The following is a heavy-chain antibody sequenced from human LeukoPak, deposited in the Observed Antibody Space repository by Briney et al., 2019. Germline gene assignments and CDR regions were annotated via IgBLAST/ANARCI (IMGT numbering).Heavy chain of an antibody. Sequence: PGGSLRLSCASSGFTVSSNYMSWVRQAPGKGLEWVSVIYSGGSTYYADSVKGRFTISRDNSKNTLYLQMNSLRAEDTAVYYCARERRGFVDYWGQGTLVTVSS. D-gene: IGHD3-10*01. V-gene: IGHV3-53*01. CDR1: GFTVSSNY. CDR3: ARERRGFVDY. J-gene: IGHJ4*02. CDR2: IYSGGST.